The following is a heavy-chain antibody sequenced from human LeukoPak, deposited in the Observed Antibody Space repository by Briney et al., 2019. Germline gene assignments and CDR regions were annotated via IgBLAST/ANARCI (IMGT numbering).Heavy chain of an antibody. D-gene: IGHD2-21*02. CDR1: GGSFSGYY. CDR3: ARHTAFAY. CDR2: INHSGST. V-gene: IGHV4-34*01. J-gene: IGHJ4*02. Sequence: SETLSLTCAVYGGSFSGYYWSWIRQPPGKGLEWIGEINHSGSTNYNPSLKSRVTISVDTSKNQFSLKLSSVTAADTAVYYCARHTAFAYWGQGTLVTVSS.